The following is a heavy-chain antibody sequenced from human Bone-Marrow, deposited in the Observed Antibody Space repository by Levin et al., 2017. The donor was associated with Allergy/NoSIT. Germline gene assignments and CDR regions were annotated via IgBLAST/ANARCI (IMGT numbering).Heavy chain of an antibody. Sequence: ASVKVSCAASGFTFNSYRLNWVRQAPGKGLESVAYISADSLTIYHADSVKGRFTIPRDNAKNSLYLQMNSLRDEDTAVYYCARVLKGGGAFDFWGQGTMVTVSS. V-gene: IGHV3-48*02. CDR2: ISADSLTI. D-gene: IGHD3-10*01. CDR3: ARVLKGGGAFDF. CDR1: GFTFNSYR. J-gene: IGHJ3*01.